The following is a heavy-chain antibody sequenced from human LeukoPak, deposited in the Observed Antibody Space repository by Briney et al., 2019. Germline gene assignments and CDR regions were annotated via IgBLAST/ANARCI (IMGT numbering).Heavy chain of an antibody. CDR2: IYNRGST. CDR3: ARTYYYGSGRGFDP. Sequence: SETLSLTCTVSGVSISSYYWSWIRRPPGKGLEWIGYIYNRGSTNHNPSLKSRVTISIDTYENQFSLKLSSVTAADTAVYYCARTYYYGSGRGFDPWGQGTLVTVSS. V-gene: IGHV4-59*08. J-gene: IGHJ5*02. D-gene: IGHD3-10*01. CDR1: GVSISSYY.